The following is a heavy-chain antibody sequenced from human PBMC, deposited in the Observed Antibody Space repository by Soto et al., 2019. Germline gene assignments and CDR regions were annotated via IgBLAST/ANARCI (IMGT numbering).Heavy chain of an antibody. CDR2: THYSGST. J-gene: IGHJ5*02. CDR3: ERNGDCTRPGCIVGWFDP. Sequence: PSETLSLTCTVSDDSITRYYWSWIRRPPGKGLEWIGYTHYSGSTNYNPSLKSRLTMSVDTSKNQFSLNLNSVTAADTAMYYCERNGDCTRPGCIVGWFDPWGPGTLVTVSS. CDR1: DDSITRYY. V-gene: IGHV4-59*12. D-gene: IGHD2-8*01.